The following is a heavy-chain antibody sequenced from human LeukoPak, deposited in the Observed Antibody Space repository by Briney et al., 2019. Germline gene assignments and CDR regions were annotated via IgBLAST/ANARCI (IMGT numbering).Heavy chain of an antibody. D-gene: IGHD2-15*01. CDR1: GFTFSSNA. CDR2: ISGSGGST. V-gene: IGHV3-23*01. Sequence: PGGSLRLSCAASGFTFSSNAMSWVRQAPGKGLEWVSAISGSGGSTYYADSVKGRFTISRDNSKNTLYLQMNSLRAEDTAVYYCAKDGDIVVVVAATPSYFDYWGQGTLVTVSS. CDR3: AKDGDIVVVVAATPSYFDY. J-gene: IGHJ4*02.